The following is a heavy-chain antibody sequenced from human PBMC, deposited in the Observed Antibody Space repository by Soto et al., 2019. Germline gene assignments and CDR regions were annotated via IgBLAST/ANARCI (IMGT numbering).Heavy chain of an antibody. D-gene: IGHD3-10*01. CDR1: GLTVGDNY. Sequence: VHLVESGGGLIQPGGSLRLSCAASGLTVGDNYMSWVRKAPGMGLEWVSAIYYNGTTYYADSVKGRFTISRDTSKNTLSLQMDSLIVEDTAVYYCVRPLSSGRNYGKDVWGQGTTVTVSS. CDR2: IYYNGTT. V-gene: IGHV3-53*01. J-gene: IGHJ6*02. CDR3: VRPLSSGRNYGKDV.